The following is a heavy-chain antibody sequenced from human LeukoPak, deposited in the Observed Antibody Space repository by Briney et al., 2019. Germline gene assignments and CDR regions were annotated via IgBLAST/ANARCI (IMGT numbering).Heavy chain of an antibody. CDR2: INPSGGST. Sequence: GASVKVSCKASAYTFTNYYLHWVRQAPGQGLEWMGIINPSGGSTSYAQKFQGRVTMTRDTSTSTVYMELSSLRSEDTAVYYCAREGSSGQLPWGQGSMVTVSS. D-gene: IGHD3-22*01. CDR1: AYTFTNYY. J-gene: IGHJ3*01. CDR3: AREGSSGQLP. V-gene: IGHV1-46*01.